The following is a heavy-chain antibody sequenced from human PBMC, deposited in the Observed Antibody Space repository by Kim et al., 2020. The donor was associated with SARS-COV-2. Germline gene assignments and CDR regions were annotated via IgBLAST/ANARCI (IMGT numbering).Heavy chain of an antibody. CDR3: ARSAGSGWYGAANY. Sequence: GGSLRLSCAASGFTFDDYGMSWVRQAPGKGLEWVSGINWNGGSTGYADSVKGRFTISRDNAKNSLYLQMNSLRAEDTALYHCARSAGSGWYGAANYWGQGTLVTVSS. CDR1: GFTFDDYG. CDR2: INWNGGST. J-gene: IGHJ4*02. D-gene: IGHD6-19*01. V-gene: IGHV3-20*01.